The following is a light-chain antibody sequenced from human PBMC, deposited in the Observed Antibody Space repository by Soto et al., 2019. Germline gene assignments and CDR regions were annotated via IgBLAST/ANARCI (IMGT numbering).Light chain of an antibody. CDR2: GAS. Sequence: EIVMTQSPATLSVSPGDRATLSCRASQSVSSNLAWYQQKPGQAPMLLIYGASTRATGIPARFSGSGSGTEFTLTISSLQSEEFAVYYCQQYNNWPPLTFGGGTKVEIK. J-gene: IGKJ4*01. CDR1: QSVSSN. CDR3: QQYNNWPPLT. V-gene: IGKV3-15*01.